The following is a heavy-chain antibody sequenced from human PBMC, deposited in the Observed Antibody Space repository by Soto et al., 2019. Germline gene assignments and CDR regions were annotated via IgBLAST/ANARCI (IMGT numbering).Heavy chain of an antibody. D-gene: IGHD3-3*01. J-gene: IGHJ5*02. CDR3: ATRITVFGLLIPPFDP. CDR1: GGSVNGYY. Sequence: SETLFLTCAVYGGSVNGYYWNWIRQPPGKGLEWIGEINHTGGTHYNPSLKSRVTMSVDTSKNQFSLRLSSVTAADTAIYYCATRITVFGLLIPPFDPWGQGTQVTVSS. CDR2: INHTGGT. V-gene: IGHV4-34*01.